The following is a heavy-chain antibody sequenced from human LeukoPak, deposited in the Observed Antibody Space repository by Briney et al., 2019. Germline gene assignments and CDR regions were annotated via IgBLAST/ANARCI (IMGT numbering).Heavy chain of an antibody. CDR3: AKVPGSSGYRYNY. J-gene: IGHJ4*02. CDR2: IRYDGSNK. D-gene: IGHD3-22*01. CDR1: GFTFSSYS. V-gene: IGHV3-30*02. Sequence: GGSLRLPCTASGFTFSSYSMNWVRQAPGKGLEWVAFIRYDGSNKYYADSVKGRFTISRDNSKNTLYLQMNSLRAEDTAVYYCAKVPGSSGYRYNYWGQGTLVTVSS.